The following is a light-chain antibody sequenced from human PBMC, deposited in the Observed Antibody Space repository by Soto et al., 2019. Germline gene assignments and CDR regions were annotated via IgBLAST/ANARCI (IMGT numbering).Light chain of an antibody. CDR3: SSYTTSYFYV. Sequence: QSVLTQPASVSGSPGQSITISCTGSGRDIGAYDYVSWYQQHPGKAPKLLIYGVKNRPSGVSYRFSGSKSAFTASLTISGLQAEDEAHYYCSSYTTSYFYVFGPGTKVTVL. V-gene: IGLV2-14*01. CDR1: GRDIGAYDY. CDR2: GVK. J-gene: IGLJ1*01.